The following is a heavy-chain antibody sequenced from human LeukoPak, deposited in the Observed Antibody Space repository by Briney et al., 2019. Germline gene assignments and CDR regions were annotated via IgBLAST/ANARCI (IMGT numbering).Heavy chain of an antibody. CDR1: GFTFNKYA. V-gene: IGHV3-23*01. D-gene: IGHD3-10*01. Sequence: GGSLRLSCAASGFTFNKYAMSWVRQAPGKGLEWVSGISGSGGGPYYADSVKGRFTISRDNSKTTLFLQRNSLRADDTAVYYCARVRDGTENYPLDYWGQGTLVIVSS. CDR2: ISGSGGGP. J-gene: IGHJ4*02. CDR3: ARVRDGTENYPLDY.